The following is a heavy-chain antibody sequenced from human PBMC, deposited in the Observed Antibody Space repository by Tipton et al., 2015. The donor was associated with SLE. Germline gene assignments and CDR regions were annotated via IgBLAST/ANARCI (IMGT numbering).Heavy chain of an antibody. Sequence: SLRLSCAASGFSLSHYWMTWVRQAPGKGLEWVANINQDENVQNYVDSVRGRFTISRDNTKNSLYLQMSSLRAEDTAVYYCARDRDGFSGYEYYWGQGTLVTVSS. D-gene: IGHD5-12*01. CDR1: GFSLSHYW. CDR2: INQDENVQ. V-gene: IGHV3-7*03. J-gene: IGHJ4*02. CDR3: ARDRDGFSGYEYY.